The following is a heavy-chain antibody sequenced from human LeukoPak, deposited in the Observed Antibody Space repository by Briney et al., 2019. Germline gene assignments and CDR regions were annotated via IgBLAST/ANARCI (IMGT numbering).Heavy chain of an antibody. V-gene: IGHV1-18*01. Sequence: ASVKVSCKASGYTFTASGLCWVRQAPGQGLEWMGWINPYNDITDYAQTFKGRVTMTTDTSTSTAYMGLRSLRSDDTAVYYCARLFGELLLPSDHFYYMDVWGKGTAVTVSS. D-gene: IGHD3-10*02. J-gene: IGHJ6*03. CDR1: GYTFTASG. CDR3: ARLFGELLLPSDHFYYMDV. CDR2: INPYNDIT.